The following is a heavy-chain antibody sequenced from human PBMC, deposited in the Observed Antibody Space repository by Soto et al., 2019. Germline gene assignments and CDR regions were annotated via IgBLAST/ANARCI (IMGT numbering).Heavy chain of an antibody. CDR2: VYARGAT. CDR3: ARSSGDDFFYYGMDV. Sequence: SETLSLTCSVSGASITSHDWNWIRQSAGEGLQWIGRVYARGATNYNPSLKSRVTISGDTSKNQFSLKLTSVTAADTAVYYCARSSGDDFFYYGMDVWGHGTTVTVSS. CDR1: GASITSHD. J-gene: IGHJ6*02. V-gene: IGHV4-59*10. D-gene: IGHD4-17*01.